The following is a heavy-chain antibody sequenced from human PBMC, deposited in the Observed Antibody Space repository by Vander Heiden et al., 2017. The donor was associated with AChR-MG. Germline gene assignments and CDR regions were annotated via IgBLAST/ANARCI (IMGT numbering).Heavy chain of an antibody. CDR2: IYYSGST. D-gene: IGHD5-12*01. Sequence: QLQLQESGPGLVKPSETLSLTCTVSGGSISSSSYYWGWIRQPPGKGLEWIGSIYYSGSTYYNPSLKSRVTISVDTSKNQFSLKLSSVTAADTAVYYCARTVRVAYYYYMDVWGKGTTVTVSS. J-gene: IGHJ6*03. CDR1: GGSISSSSYY. V-gene: IGHV4-39*01. CDR3: ARTVRVAYYYYMDV.